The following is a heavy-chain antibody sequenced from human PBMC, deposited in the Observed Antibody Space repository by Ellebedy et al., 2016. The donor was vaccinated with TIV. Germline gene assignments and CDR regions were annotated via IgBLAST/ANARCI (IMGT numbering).Heavy chain of an antibody. CDR3: ARDPGDSRHFDY. Sequence: PGGSLRLSCAASGFTFSSYDMHWVRQRTGKGLEWVSAISTAGDTYYPGSVKGRFTISRENAKNSMYLQMNSLRAEDTAVYYCARDPGDSRHFDYWGQGTLVTVSS. CDR1: GFTFSSYD. J-gene: IGHJ4*02. V-gene: IGHV3-13*01. D-gene: IGHD3-22*01. CDR2: ISTAGDT.